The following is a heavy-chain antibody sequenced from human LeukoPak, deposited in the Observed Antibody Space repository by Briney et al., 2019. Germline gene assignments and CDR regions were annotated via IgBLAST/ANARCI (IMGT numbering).Heavy chain of an antibody. D-gene: IGHD6-13*01. J-gene: IGHJ6*03. Sequence: SETLSLTCTVSGGSISSGGYYWSWIRQPPGKGLEWIGYIYDSGSTYYCPSLKSRVTISVDRSKNQFSLKLSSVTAADTAVYYCARATYSSSWTDYYYYYMDVWGKGTTVTVSS. CDR1: GGSISSGGYY. CDR2: IYDSGST. V-gene: IGHV4-30-2*01. CDR3: ARATYSSSWTDYYYYYMDV.